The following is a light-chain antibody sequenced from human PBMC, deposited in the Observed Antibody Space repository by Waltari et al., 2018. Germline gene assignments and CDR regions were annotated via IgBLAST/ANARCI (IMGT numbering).Light chain of an antibody. Sequence: QSALTQPASVSGSPGQSITISCTGTSSDVGIYNLFSCYQQQPGKAPKLMIYEGSKRPSGVSKRFSGSKSGNTASLTISGLQAEDEADYYCCSYAGSSTHVVFGGGTKLTVL. CDR2: EGS. CDR3: CSYAGSSTHVV. V-gene: IGLV2-23*01. J-gene: IGLJ2*01. CDR1: SSDVGIYNL.